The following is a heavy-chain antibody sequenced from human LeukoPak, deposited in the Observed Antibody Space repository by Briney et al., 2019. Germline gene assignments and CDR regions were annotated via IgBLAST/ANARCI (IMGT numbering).Heavy chain of an antibody. CDR1: GFTFSNYG. CDR3: ARASGTYSPDLYYFDY. CDR2: IWYDGSKK. D-gene: IGHD1-26*01. Sequence: PGTSLRLSCAASGFTFSNYGMHWVRQAPGKGLEWVAVIWYDGSKKYYADSVEGRFTISRDNSKNTLYLQMNSLRADDTAVYSCARASGTYSPDLYYFDYWGQGTRVTVSS. J-gene: IGHJ4*02. V-gene: IGHV3-33*01.